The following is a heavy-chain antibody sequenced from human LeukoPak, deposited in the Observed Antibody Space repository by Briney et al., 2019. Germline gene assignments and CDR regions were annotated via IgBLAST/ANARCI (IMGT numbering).Heavy chain of an antibody. D-gene: IGHD3-3*01. CDR3: ARAPSRSEQFDP. CDR1: GFTFCSYS. J-gene: IGHJ5*02. CDR2: ISTSSSYI. V-gene: IGHV3-21*01. Sequence: GGSLRLSCAASGFTFCSYSMNWVRQAPGKGLEWVSSISTSSSYIYYADSVKGRFTISRDNAKNSLYLQMNSLRVEDTAVYYCARAPSRSEQFDPWGQGTLVTVSS.